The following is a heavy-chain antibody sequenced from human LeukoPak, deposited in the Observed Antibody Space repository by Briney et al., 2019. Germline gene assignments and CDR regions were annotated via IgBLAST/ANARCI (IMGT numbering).Heavy chain of an antibody. V-gene: IGHV4-59*01. CDR3: AREDGYYDFDY. CDR2: IYYSGST. Sequence: PSETLSLTCTVSGGSISVYYWSWIRQPPGKGLEWIGYIYYSGSTNYNPSLKSRVTISVDTSKNQFSLKLGSVTAADTAVYYCAREDGYYDFDYWGQGTLVTVSS. D-gene: IGHD5-24*01. CDR1: GGSISVYY. J-gene: IGHJ4*02.